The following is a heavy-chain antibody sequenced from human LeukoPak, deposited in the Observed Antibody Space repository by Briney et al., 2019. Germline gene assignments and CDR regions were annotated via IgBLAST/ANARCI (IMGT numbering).Heavy chain of an antibody. Sequence: GGSLRLSCTVSGLTVSSTSMTWVRKAPGKGLGWVSFIYSDNTHYSDSVKGRFTISRDNSKNTLYLQMNSLRAEDTAVYYCARRAGAYSHPYDYWGQETLVTVSS. CDR2: IYSDNT. V-gene: IGHV3-53*01. J-gene: IGHJ4*02. CDR3: ARRAGAYSHPYDY. CDR1: GLTVSSTS. D-gene: IGHD4/OR15-4a*01.